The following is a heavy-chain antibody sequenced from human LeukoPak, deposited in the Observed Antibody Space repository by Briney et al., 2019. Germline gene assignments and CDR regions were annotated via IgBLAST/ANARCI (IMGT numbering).Heavy chain of an antibody. CDR3: ARGRYYYDSSGYDYYYGMDV. V-gene: IGHV3-9*01. D-gene: IGHD3-22*01. CDR2: ISWNSGSI. CDR1: GFTFDDYA. Sequence: PGGSLRLSCAASGFTFDDYAMHWVRQAPGKGLEWVSGISWNSGSIGYADSVKGRFTISRDNAKNSLYLQMNSLRAEDTALYYCARGRYYYDSSGYDYYYGMDVWGQGTTVTVSS. J-gene: IGHJ6*02.